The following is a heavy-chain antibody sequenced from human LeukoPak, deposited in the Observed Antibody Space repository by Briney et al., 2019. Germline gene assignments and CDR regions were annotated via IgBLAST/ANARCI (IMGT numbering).Heavy chain of an antibody. CDR2: ISGSGGTT. Sequence: GGSLRLSCAASGFTFSSYAMSWVRQAPGKGLEWVSAISGSGGTTYYADSVKSRFTISRDNSKNTLYLQVNSLRAEDTAVYYCAKYNYDFWSGYPHYFDYWGQGTLVTVSS. CDR1: GFTFSSYA. D-gene: IGHD3-3*01. J-gene: IGHJ4*02. CDR3: AKYNYDFWSGYPHYFDY. V-gene: IGHV3-23*01.